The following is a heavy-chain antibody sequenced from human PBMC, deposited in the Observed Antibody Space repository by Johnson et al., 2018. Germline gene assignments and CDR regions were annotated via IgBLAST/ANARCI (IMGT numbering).Heavy chain of an antibody. J-gene: IGHJ6*02. Sequence: VQLVESGGGLVQPGGSLRLSCAASGFTVSSNYMSWVRPAPGKGLEWVSVIYSGGSTYYADSVKGRFTISRDNSKNTLYLQMNSLRAEDTAVYYCARGPARYGYGMDVWGQGTTVTVSS. V-gene: IGHV3-66*02. CDR1: GFTVSSNY. CDR2: IYSGGST. D-gene: IGHD5-18*01. CDR3: ARGPARYGYGMDV.